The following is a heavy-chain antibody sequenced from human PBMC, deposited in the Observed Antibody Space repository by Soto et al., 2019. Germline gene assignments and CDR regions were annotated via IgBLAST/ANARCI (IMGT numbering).Heavy chain of an antibody. CDR1: GGTFSSYA. V-gene: IGHV1-69*12. CDR2: IIPIFGTA. J-gene: IGHJ4*02. Sequence: QVQLVQSGAEVKKPGSSVKVSCKASGGTFSSYAISWVRQAPGQGLEWMGGIIPIFGTANYAQKFQGRVTITADESTSTAYMELSSLRSEDTAVYYGARAGYYDSSGYYRSGDDYWGQGTLVTVSS. CDR3: ARAGYYDSSGYYRSGDDY. D-gene: IGHD3-22*01.